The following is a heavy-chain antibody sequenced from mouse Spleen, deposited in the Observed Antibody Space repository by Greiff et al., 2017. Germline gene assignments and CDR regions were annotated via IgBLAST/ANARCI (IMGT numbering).Heavy chain of an antibody. CDR1: GYTFTSYW. Sequence: QVQLKQPGAELVKPGASVKLSCKASGYTFTSYWMHWVKQRPGQGLEWIGMIHPNSGSTNYNEKFKSKATLTVDKSSSTAYMQLSSLTSEDSAVYYCRYYYGSLLYAMDYWGQGTSVTVSS. V-gene: IGHV1-64*01. D-gene: IGHD1-1*01. CDR3: RYYYGSLLYAMDY. J-gene: IGHJ4*01. CDR2: IHPNSGST.